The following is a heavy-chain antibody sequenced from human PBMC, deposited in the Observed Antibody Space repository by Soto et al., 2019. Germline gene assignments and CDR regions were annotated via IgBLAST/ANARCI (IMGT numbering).Heavy chain of an antibody. D-gene: IGHD2-2*01. CDR3: SIGSWSAETFDV. CDR2: IIPMLPVT. V-gene: IGHV1-69*02. CDR1: GGTFNTYT. J-gene: IGHJ3*01. Sequence: QVHLIQSGAEVKKPGSSVKVSCKAAGGTFNTYTLFWVRQAPGHGLEWMGRIIPMLPVTNSAQKFQGRLTLTAHKSTGTAFLELTSLTSDDTAVYYCSIGSWSAETFDVWGQGIMVTVS.